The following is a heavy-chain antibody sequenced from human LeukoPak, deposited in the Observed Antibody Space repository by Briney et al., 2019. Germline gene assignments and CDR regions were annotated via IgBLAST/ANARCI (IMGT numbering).Heavy chain of an antibody. D-gene: IGHD3-16*01. J-gene: IGHJ1*01. Sequence: SETLSLTCTVSSYSISSGYYWGWIRQPPGKGLEWIGSIYHSGSTYYNPSLKSRVTISVDTSKNQFSLKLSSVTAADTAVYCCARVRQDDYVWGSSGEYFQHWGQGTLVTVSS. CDR2: IYHSGST. V-gene: IGHV4-38-2*02. CDR3: ARVRQDDYVWGSSGEYFQH. CDR1: SYSISSGYY.